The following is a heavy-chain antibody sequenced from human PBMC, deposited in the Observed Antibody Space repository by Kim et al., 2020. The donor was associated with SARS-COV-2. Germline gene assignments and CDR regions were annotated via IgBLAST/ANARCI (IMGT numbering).Heavy chain of an antibody. CDR1: GFTFSSYA. J-gene: IGHJ4*02. Sequence: GGSLRLSCAASGFTFSSYAMHWVRQAPGKGLEWVAVISSDGSNKYYADSLKGRFTISRDNSKNTLYLQMNSLRAEDTAVYYCAKRLSGSSWQIDYWGQGTLVTVSS. CDR3: AKRLSGSSWQIDY. D-gene: IGHD6-13*01. V-gene: IGHV3-30*04. CDR2: ISSDGSNK.